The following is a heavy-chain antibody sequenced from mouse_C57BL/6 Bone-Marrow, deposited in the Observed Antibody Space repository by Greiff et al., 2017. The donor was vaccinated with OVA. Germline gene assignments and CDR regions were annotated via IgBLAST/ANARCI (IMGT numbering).Heavy chain of an antibody. D-gene: IGHD1-1*01. CDR1: GYTFTSYW. V-gene: IGHV1-55*01. Sequence: QVQLQQPGAELVKPGASVKMSCKASGYTFTSYWITWVKQRPGQGLEWIGDIYPGSGSTNYNEKFKSKATLTVDTSSSTAYMQLSSLTSEDPAVYYCARDIYGSSYWYFDVWGTGTTVTVSS. J-gene: IGHJ1*03. CDR3: ARDIYGSSYWYFDV. CDR2: IYPGSGST.